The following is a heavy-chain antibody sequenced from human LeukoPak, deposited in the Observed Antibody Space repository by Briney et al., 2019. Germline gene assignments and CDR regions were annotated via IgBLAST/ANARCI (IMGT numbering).Heavy chain of an antibody. Sequence: GASVKVSCKASGGTFSSYAISWVRQAPGQGLEWMGGIIPIFGTANYAQKFQGRVTITADKSTSTAYMELSSLRSEDTAVYYCARASVGATGTSFDYWGQGTLVTVSS. D-gene: IGHD1-26*01. J-gene: IGHJ4*02. CDR2: IIPIFGTA. CDR3: ARASVGATGTSFDY. V-gene: IGHV1-69*06. CDR1: GGTFSSYA.